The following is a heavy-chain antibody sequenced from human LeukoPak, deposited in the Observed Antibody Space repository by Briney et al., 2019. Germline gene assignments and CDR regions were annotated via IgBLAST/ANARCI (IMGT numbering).Heavy chain of an antibody. D-gene: IGHD6-19*01. CDR3: ARGLGSGWFYYYYYMDV. J-gene: IGHJ6*03. CDR2: TNPNSGNT. CDR1: GGTFSSYA. V-gene: IGHV1-8*03. Sequence: ASVKVSCKASGGTFSSYAVSWVRQAPGQGLEWMGWTNPNSGNTGYAQKFQGRVTITRNTSISTAYMELSSLRSEDTAVYYCARGLGSGWFYYYYYMDVWGKGTTVTVSS.